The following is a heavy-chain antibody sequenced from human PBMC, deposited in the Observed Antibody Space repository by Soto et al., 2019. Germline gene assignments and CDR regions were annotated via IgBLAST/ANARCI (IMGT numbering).Heavy chain of an antibody. CDR1: GFTFSTYG. CDR3: TRDCTGRATCSGPAFSAMNV. CDR2: IRYDGSNQ. D-gene: IGHD1-26*01. J-gene: IGHJ6*02. V-gene: IGHV3-33*01. Sequence: EGSLRLSCAASGFTFSTYGMHLVRQAPIKGLERVAGIRYDGSNQYYADSVKGQFTISRDNSKNTLYMQMDSLVADDKALYYCTRDCTGRATCSGPAFSAMNVLDQGASLTVSS.